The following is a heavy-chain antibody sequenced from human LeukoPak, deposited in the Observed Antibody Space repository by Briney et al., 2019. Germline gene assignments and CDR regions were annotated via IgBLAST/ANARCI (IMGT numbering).Heavy chain of an antibody. J-gene: IGHJ4*02. V-gene: IGHV3-66*02. CDR3: ARDFGDGSYYY. D-gene: IGHD1-26*01. CDR1: GFTVSSNY. CDR2: IYSGGST. Sequence: GGSLRLSCAASGFTVSSNYMSWVRQAPGKGLEWVSVIYSGGSTYYADSVTGRLTISRDNSKNTLYLQMNSLRAEDTAVYYCARDFGDGSYYYWGQGTLVTVSS.